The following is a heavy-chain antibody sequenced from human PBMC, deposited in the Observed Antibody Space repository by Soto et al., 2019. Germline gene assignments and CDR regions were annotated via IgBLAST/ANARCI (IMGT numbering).Heavy chain of an antibody. V-gene: IGHV1-3*01. CDR3: ARGNTMWGDYYSGMDV. Sequence: QVQLVQSGAEVKKPGASVKVSCKASGYIFINYAIHWVRQAPGQRLEWMGWINAANGNTKYSQKVQGRVTISRDTSANTAYMDLSSLRSEDTAVYYCARGNTMWGDYYSGMDVWGQGTKVTV. D-gene: IGHD3-10*02. J-gene: IGHJ6*02. CDR1: GYIFINYA. CDR2: INAANGNT.